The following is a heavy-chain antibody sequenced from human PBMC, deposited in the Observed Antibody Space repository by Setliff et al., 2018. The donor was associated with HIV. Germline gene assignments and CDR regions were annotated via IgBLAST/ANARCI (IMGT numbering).Heavy chain of an antibody. D-gene: IGHD1-26*01. CDR1: GFTFSTYR. V-gene: IGHV3-7*05. Sequence: GGPLRLSCAASGFTFSTYRMSWVRQAPGKGLEWVANIKQDGSEKNYMDSVKGRFTISRDNAKNSLYLQMNSLRVEDTAVYYCATDCAVVGGTGSLDSWGQGTLVTVSS. CDR2: IKQDGSEK. J-gene: IGHJ4*02. CDR3: ATDCAVVGGTGSLDS.